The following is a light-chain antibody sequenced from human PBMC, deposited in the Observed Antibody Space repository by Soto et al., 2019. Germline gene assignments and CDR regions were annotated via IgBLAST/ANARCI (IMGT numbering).Light chain of an antibody. CDR1: QSVSNNY. CDR2: GAS. CDR3: QQYGSSGT. V-gene: IGKV3-20*01. Sequence: EIALTQSPGTLSLSPGETATLSFRASQSVSNNYLAWYQQQPGQAPRLLIYGASNRATGIPDWFSGSGSGTDFILTISILAPEDFAVYCCQQYGSSGTFGQGTKVDIK. J-gene: IGKJ1*01.